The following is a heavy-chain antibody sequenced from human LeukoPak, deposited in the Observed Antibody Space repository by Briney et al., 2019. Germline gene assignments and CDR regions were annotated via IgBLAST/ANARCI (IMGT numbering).Heavy chain of an antibody. Sequence: SVKVSCKASGGTFSSYAISWVRQAPGQGLEWMGGIIPIFGTANYAQKFQGRVTITADESTSTAYMELSSLRSEDTAVYYCARENDFWSGYYLFDYWGQGTLVTVAS. J-gene: IGHJ4*02. CDR3: ARENDFWSGYYLFDY. D-gene: IGHD3-3*01. CDR1: GGTFSSYA. V-gene: IGHV1-69*13. CDR2: IIPIFGTA.